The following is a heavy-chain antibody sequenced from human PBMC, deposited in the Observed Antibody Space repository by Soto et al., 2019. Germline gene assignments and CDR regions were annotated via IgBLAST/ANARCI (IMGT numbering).Heavy chain of an antibody. CDR3: AKRSKRGHNFVGNAMDF. D-gene: IGHD1-1*01. CDR2: IIGSGAGT. CDR1: GFSFSNYA. J-gene: IGHJ6*02. V-gene: IGHV3-23*01. Sequence: EVQLLESGGTLVQVGGSLRLSCVASGFSFSNYAVTWVRQAPGKGLEWVSAIIGSGAGTYYADSVKGRFTISRDNSKNTVHLQINSLSVEDTAVYHCAKRSKRGHNFVGNAMDFWGQGTTVIVS.